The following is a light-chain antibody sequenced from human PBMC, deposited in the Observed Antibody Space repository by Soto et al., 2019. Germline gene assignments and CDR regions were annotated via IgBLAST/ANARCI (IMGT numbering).Light chain of an antibody. CDR2: GNS. CDR1: SSNIGAGYD. V-gene: IGLV1-40*01. Sequence: QAVVTQPPSVSGAPGQRVTISCTGSSSNIGAGYDVHWYQQLPGTAPKLLIYGNSNRPSGVPDRFSGSKSGTSASLAITGLQAEDEADYYCQSYDSSSQGYVFGTGTKLTVL. J-gene: IGLJ1*01. CDR3: QSYDSSSQGYV.